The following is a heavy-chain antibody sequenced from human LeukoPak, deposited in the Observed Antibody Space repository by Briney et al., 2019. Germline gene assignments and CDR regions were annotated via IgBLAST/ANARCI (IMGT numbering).Heavy chain of an antibody. Sequence: SETLSLTCAVYGGSFSGYYWSWIRQPPGKGLEWIGEINHSGSTNYNPSLKSRVTISVDTSKNQFSLKLSSVTAADTAVFYCARRSYYDSSAIFDYWGQGTLVTVSS. CDR2: INHSGST. CDR1: GGSFSGYY. CDR3: ARRSYYDSSAIFDY. V-gene: IGHV4-34*01. D-gene: IGHD3-22*01. J-gene: IGHJ4*02.